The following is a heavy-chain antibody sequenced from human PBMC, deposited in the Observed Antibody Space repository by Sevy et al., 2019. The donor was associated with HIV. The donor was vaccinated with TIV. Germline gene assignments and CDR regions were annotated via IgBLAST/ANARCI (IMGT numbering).Heavy chain of an antibody. V-gene: IGHV3-48*03. Sequence: GGSLRLSCAASGFTFSSFEMNWVRQTPGKGLEWVSFISGSGSLIYYADSVKGRFTISRDNAKKSLYLQMNSLRAEDTGVYYYTRDLLPSATTAAHFDYWGQGTLVTVSS. J-gene: IGHJ4*02. CDR3: TRDLLPSATTAAHFDY. CDR1: GFTFSSFE. D-gene: IGHD4-17*01. CDR2: ISGSGSLI.